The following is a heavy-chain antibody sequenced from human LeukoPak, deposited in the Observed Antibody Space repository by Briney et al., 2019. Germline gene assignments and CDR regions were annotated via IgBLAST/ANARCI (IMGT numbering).Heavy chain of an antibody. Sequence: PSETLSLTCTVSGGSISSNNYYWGWIRQSPEKRQEMIGTMSNSGSTYYKQSLKSRATISGDTAKNPLSLKLSSVTAADTAVYYCARRSQAAAGRGIDYWGQGTLVTVSS. J-gene: IGHJ4*02. CDR3: ARRSQAAAGRGIDY. CDR1: GGSISSNNYY. V-gene: IGHV4-39*01. CDR2: MSNSGST. D-gene: IGHD6-13*01.